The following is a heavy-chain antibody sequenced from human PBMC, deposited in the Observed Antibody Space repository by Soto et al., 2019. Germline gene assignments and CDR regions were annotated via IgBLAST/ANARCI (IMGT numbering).Heavy chain of an antibody. V-gene: IGHV4-59*01. J-gene: IGHJ4*02. D-gene: IGHD7-27*01. CDR1: GASINSSY. CDR2: IYHSGST. CDR3: ARVWGLDYIDS. Sequence: PSETLSLTCTVSGASINSSYWSWIRRPPGKGLEWIGYIYHSGSTKYNPSLKSRVTISVDTSKNQFSVKLSSVTAADTAVYYCARVWGLDYIDSWGQGTRVTVS.